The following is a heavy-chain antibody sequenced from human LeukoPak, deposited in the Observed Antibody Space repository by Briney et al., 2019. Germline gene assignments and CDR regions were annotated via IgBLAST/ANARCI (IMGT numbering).Heavy chain of an antibody. Sequence: PSETLSLTCTVSGVSISSYYWSWIRQPPGKRLEWIGYIYYSGSTNYNPSLKSRVTISVDTSKNQFSLNLSSVTAADTAVYYCARAPYGSGFDYWGQGTLVTVSS. CDR2: IYYSGST. CDR3: ARAPYGSGFDY. D-gene: IGHD3-10*01. CDR1: GVSISSYY. J-gene: IGHJ4*02. V-gene: IGHV4-59*01.